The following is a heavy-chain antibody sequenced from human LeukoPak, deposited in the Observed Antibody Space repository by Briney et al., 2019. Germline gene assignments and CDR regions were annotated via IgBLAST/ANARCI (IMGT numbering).Heavy chain of an antibody. CDR2: ISGNGDIT. Sequence: PGGSLRLSCAASGFTFSSYAMSWVRQAPEKGLKWVSAISGNGDITYYADTVKGRFSGSRDNSKNTLYLQLNSLRAEDTAVYYCAKDLRGTLSSRGPFEYWGQGTLVTVSS. CDR1: GFTFSSYA. D-gene: IGHD1-1*01. J-gene: IGHJ4*02. V-gene: IGHV3-23*01. CDR3: AKDLRGTLSSRGPFEY.